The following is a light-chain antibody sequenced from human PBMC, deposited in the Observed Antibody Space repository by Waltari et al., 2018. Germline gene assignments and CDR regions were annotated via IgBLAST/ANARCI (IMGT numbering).Light chain of an antibody. Sequence: QSALTPPPSASGSPGQSVTISCPGTSGDIASYNPFSWYQQHPGRAPKLMIYEVTKRPSGVPDRFSGSRSGNTVSLTVSGLQTEDEADYFCSSYADSNVLFGGGTKLTVL. J-gene: IGLJ2*01. CDR1: SGDIASYNP. V-gene: IGLV2-8*01. CDR3: SSYADSNVL. CDR2: EVT.